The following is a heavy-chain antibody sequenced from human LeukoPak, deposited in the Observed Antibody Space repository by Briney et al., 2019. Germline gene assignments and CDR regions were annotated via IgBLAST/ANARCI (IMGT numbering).Heavy chain of an antibody. CDR3: ARRGNASRKQRYSSSRRWFDP. CDR2: IYYSGST. J-gene: IGHJ5*02. D-gene: IGHD6-13*01. V-gene: IGHV4-39*07. CDR1: GGSISSSSYY. Sequence: PSETLSLTCAVSGGSISSSSYYWGWIRQPPGKGLEWIGSIYYSGSTYYNPSLKSRVTISVDTSKNQFSLKLSSVTAADTAVYYCARRGNASRKQRYSSSRRWFDPWGQGTLVTVSS.